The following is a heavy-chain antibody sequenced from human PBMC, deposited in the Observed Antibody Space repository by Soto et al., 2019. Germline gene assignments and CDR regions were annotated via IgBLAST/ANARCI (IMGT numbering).Heavy chain of an antibody. J-gene: IGHJ5*02. CDR2: INPSGGST. V-gene: IGHV1-46*01. Sequence: ASVKVSCKASGYTFTSYYMHWVRQAPGQGLEWMGIINPSGGSTSYAQKFQGRVTMTWDTSTSTVYMELSSLRSEDTAVYYCAREAAAGTGWFDPWGQGTLVTVSS. D-gene: IGHD6-13*01. CDR1: GYTFTSYY. CDR3: AREAAAGTGWFDP.